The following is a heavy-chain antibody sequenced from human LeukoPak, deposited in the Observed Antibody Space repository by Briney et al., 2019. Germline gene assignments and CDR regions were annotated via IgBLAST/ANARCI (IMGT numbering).Heavy chain of an antibody. CDR3: ARDPGLRYMKYYFYY. J-gene: IGHJ4*02. CDR1: GYTFTSYY. D-gene: IGHD3-9*01. Sequence: GASVKVSCKASGYTFTSYYMHWVRQAPGQGLEWMGIINPSGGSTSYAQKFQGRVTMTMDMSTSTVYMELSSLRSEDTAVYYCARDPGLRYMKYYFYYWGQGTLVTVSS. CDR2: INPSGGST. V-gene: IGHV1-46*01.